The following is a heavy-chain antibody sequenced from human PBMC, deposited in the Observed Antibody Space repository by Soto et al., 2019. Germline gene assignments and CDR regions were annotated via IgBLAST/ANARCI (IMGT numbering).Heavy chain of an antibody. J-gene: IGHJ5*02. CDR3: ARADYDILTGSEKRFDP. Sequence: SETLSLTCAVYGGSFSGYYWSWIRQPPGKGLEWIGEVNHSGSTNYNPSLKSRVTISVDTSKNQFSLKLSSVTAADTAVYYCARADYDILTGSEKRFDPWGQGTLVTVSS. CDR1: GGSFSGYY. V-gene: IGHV4-34*01. D-gene: IGHD3-9*01. CDR2: VNHSGST.